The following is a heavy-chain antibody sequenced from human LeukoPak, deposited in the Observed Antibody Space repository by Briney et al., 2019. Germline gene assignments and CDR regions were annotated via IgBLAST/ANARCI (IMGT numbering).Heavy chain of an antibody. CDR3: ARGVDSSWYGWYFDY. CDR2: IYYSGST. CDR1: GGSISSSSYY. J-gene: IGHJ4*02. D-gene: IGHD6-13*01. V-gene: IGHV4-39*07. Sequence: SETLSLTCTVSGGSISSSSYYWGWIRQPPGKGLEWIGSIYYSGSTYYNPSLKSRVTISVDTSKNQFSLKLSSVTAADTAVYYCARGVDSSWYGWYFDYWGQGTLVTVSS.